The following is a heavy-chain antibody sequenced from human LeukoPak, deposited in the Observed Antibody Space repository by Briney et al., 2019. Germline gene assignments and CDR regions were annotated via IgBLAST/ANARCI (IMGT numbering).Heavy chain of an antibody. CDR1: GFTFSSYA. CDR2: ISYDGSNK. CDR3: ARGGYDY. Sequence: GGSLRLSCAASGFTFSSYAMHWVRQAPGKGLEWVAVISYDGSNKYYADSVKGRFTISRDNSKNTVYLQMNSLRAEDTAGYFCARGGYDYWGQGTLVTVSS. J-gene: IGHJ4*02. D-gene: IGHD6-25*01. V-gene: IGHV3-30*04.